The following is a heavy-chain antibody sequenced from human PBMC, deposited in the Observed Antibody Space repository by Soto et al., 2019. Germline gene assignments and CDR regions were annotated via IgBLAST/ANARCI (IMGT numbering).Heavy chain of an antibody. D-gene: IGHD1-26*01. CDR1: GFTFSSHA. Sequence: QVQLVESGGGVVQPGRSLRLSCAVSGFTFSSHAMHWVRQAPGKGLEWVTLISSDGSNNYYADSVKGRFTTSRDNSKNTMYLQMNSLRVEDTAVYCCARDDEGGSDCDLGYWGQGALVTVSS. CDR3: ARDDEGGSDCDLGY. J-gene: IGHJ4*02. V-gene: IGHV3-30-3*01. CDR2: ISSDGSNN.